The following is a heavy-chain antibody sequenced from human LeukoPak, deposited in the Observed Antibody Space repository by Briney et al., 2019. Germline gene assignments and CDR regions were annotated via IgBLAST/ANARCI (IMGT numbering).Heavy chain of an antibody. V-gene: IGHV1-69*04. J-gene: IGHJ4*02. CDR1: GGTLSSYA. Sequence: SVKVSCKASGGTLSSYAISWVRQAPGQGLEWMGRIIPILGIANYAQKFQGRVTITADKSTSTAYMELSSLRSGDTAVYYCARSAYYYDSSGSRIDYWGQGTLVTVSS. CDR3: ARSAYYYDSSGSRIDY. D-gene: IGHD3-22*01. CDR2: IIPILGIA.